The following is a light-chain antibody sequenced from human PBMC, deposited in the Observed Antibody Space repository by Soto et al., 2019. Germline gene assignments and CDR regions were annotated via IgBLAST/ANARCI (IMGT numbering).Light chain of an antibody. V-gene: IGKV1-5*03. Sequence: DLQMTQSPSTLSGSVGDRVTITCRASQTISSWLAWYQQKPGKAPKLMIYKASTLKSGVPSRFSGSGSGTECTLTISSLQPDDVATYYCQHYNSYSEALGQGTKVDIK. CDR2: KAS. J-gene: IGKJ1*01. CDR3: QHYNSYSEA. CDR1: QTISSW.